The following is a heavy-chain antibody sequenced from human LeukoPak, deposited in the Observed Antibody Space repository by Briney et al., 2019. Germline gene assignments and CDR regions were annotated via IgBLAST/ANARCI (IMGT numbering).Heavy chain of an antibody. CDR3: ARHLSQNDYGDYGGSYYYMDV. V-gene: IGHV1-18*01. CDR1: GYTFTSYG. CDR2: ISGYNGNT. J-gene: IGHJ6*03. Sequence: GASVKVSCKASGYTFTSYGISWVRQAPGQGLEWMGWISGYNGNTNYEQKLQGRVTITTDESTSTAYMELSSLRSEDTAVYYCARHLSQNDYGDYGGSYYYMDVWGKGTTVTVSS. D-gene: IGHD4-17*01.